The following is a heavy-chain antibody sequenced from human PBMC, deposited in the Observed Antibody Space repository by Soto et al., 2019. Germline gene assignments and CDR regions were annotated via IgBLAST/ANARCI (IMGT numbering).Heavy chain of an antibody. CDR3: ARDTPGLEDFDY. CDR2: INAGNGNT. V-gene: IGHV1-3*01. D-gene: IGHD3-22*01. Sequence: ASVKVSCKASGYTFTTYGIHWVRQAPGQRLEWMGWINAGNGNTKYSQKSQGRVTISRDTSASTAYMELNSLRSEDTAVYYCARDTPGLEDFDYWGQGTLVTVSS. J-gene: IGHJ4*02. CDR1: GYTFTTYG.